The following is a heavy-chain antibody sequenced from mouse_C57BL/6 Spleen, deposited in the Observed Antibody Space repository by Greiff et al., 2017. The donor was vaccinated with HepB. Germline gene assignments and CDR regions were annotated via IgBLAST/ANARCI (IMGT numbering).Heavy chain of an antibody. D-gene: IGHD2-3*01. V-gene: IGHV5-4*01. CDR2: ISDGGSYT. Sequence: EVQVVESGGGLVKPGGSLKLSCAASGFTFSSYAMSWVRQTPEKRLEWVATISDGGSYTYYPDNVKGRFTISRDNAKNNLYLQMSHLKSEDTAMYYCARDRDGYPHWYFDVWGTGTTVTVSS. J-gene: IGHJ1*03. CDR3: ARDRDGYPHWYFDV. CDR1: GFTFSSYA.